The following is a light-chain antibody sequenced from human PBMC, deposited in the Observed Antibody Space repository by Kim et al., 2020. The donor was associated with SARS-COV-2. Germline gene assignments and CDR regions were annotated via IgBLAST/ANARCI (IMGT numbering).Light chain of an antibody. J-gene: IGKJ5*01. V-gene: IGKV1-39*01. CDR2: AAS. CDR1: QSISNY. Sequence: DIQMTQSPSSLSASVGDRVTITCRASQSISNYLHWYHQKPGKAPKLLIYAASSLQSGVPSRFSGSGSGTDFSLTISSLQPEVFATSYCQRTNSTPRTFGEGTRMGIK. CDR3: QRTNSTPRT.